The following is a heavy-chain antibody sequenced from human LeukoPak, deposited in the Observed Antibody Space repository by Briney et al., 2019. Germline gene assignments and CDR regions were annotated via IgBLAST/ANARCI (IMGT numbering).Heavy chain of an antibody. D-gene: IGHD2-15*01. Sequence: ASVTVSCKASGYTFTGYYMHWVRQAPGQGLEWMGWINPNSGGTNYAQKFQGRVTMTRDTSISTAYMELSRLRSDDTAVYYCAREKRRYCSGGSCYSHYYMDVWGKGTTVTVSS. CDR2: INPNSGGT. V-gene: IGHV1-2*02. CDR1: GYTFTGYY. CDR3: AREKRRYCSGGSCYSHYYMDV. J-gene: IGHJ6*03.